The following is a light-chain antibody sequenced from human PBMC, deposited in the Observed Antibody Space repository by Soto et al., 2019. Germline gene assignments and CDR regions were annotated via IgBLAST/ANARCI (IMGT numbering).Light chain of an antibody. V-gene: IGKV1-5*03. J-gene: IGKJ1*01. CDR2: KAS. CDR1: QSISSW. Sequence: NQMTQSPSTLSAYVRDRVTITCRASQSISSWLAWYQQKPGKAPKLLIYKASSLESGVPSRFSGSGSGTEFTLTISSLQPDDFATYYCQQYKSYSWTFGQGTKVDIK. CDR3: QQYKSYSWT.